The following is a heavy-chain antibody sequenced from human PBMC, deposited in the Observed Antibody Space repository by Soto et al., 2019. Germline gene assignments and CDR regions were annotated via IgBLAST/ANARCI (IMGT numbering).Heavy chain of an antibody. CDR3: AREIRYFDWLFNGMDV. J-gene: IGHJ6*02. CDR2: IYYSGST. CDR1: GGSISSGGYY. V-gene: IGHV4-31*03. Sequence: SETLSLTCTVSGGSISSGGYYWSWIRQHPGKGLEWIGYIYYSGSTYYNPSLKSRVTISVDTSKNQFSLKLSSVTAADTAVYYCAREIRYFDWLFNGMDVWGQGTTVTVSS. D-gene: IGHD3-9*01.